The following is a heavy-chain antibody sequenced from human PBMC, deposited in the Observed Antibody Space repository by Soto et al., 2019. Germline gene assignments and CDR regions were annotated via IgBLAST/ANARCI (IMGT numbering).Heavy chain of an antibody. CDR1: GGSISSSSYY. J-gene: IGHJ6*02. D-gene: IGHD6-13*01. Sequence: ASETLSLTCTVSGGSISSSSYYWGWIRQPPGKGLEWIGSIYYSGSTYYNPSLKSRVTISVDTSKNQFSLKLSSVTAADTAVYYCARDRSPRDTEYSSSWYWGDYYGMDVWGQGTTVTVSS. V-gene: IGHV4-39*02. CDR3: ARDRSPRDTEYSSSWYWGDYYGMDV. CDR2: IYYSGST.